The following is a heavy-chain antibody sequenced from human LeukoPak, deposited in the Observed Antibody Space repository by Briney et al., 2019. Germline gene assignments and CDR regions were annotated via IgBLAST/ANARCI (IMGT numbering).Heavy chain of an antibody. D-gene: IGHD3-10*01. V-gene: IGHV4-59*01. CDR1: GGSISSYY. Sequence: SETLSLTCTVSGGSISSYYWSWIRQPPGKGLEWIGYIYYSGSTNYNPSLKSRVTISVDTSKSQFSLKLSSVTAADTAVYYCARTYGSGSLFDYWGQGTLVTVSS. CDR2: IYYSGST. J-gene: IGHJ4*02. CDR3: ARTYGSGSLFDY.